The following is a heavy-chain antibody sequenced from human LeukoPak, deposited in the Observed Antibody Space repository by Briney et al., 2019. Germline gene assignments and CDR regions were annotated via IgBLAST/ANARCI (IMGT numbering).Heavy chain of an antibody. CDR3: ARGFDY. CDR1: GFTFSSYA. V-gene: IGHV3-30-3*01. CDR2: ISYDGSNK. J-gene: IGHJ4*02. Sequence: GRSLRLSCAASGFTFSSYAMHWVRQAPGKGLEWVAVISYDGSNKYYADSVKGRFTISRDNSRNTLYLQMNSLRAEDTAVYYCARGFDYWGQGTLVTVSS.